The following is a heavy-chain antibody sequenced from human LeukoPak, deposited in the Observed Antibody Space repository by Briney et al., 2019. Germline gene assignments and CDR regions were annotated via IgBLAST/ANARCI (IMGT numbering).Heavy chain of an antibody. CDR3: ARGVGQQLVSHWFDP. V-gene: IGHV1-69*01. CDR2: IIPIFGTA. D-gene: IGHD6-13*01. J-gene: IGHJ5*02. Sequence: SVQVSCKASGGTFSSYAISWVRQAPGQGLEWMGGIIPIFGTANYAQKFQGRVTITADESTSTAYMELSSLRSEDTAVYYCARGVGQQLVSHWFDPWGQGTLVTVSS. CDR1: GGTFSSYA.